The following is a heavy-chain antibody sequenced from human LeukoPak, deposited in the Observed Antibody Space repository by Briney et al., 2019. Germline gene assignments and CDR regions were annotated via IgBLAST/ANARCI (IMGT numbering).Heavy chain of an antibody. V-gene: IGHV3-23*01. J-gene: IGHJ5*01. CDR2: INANSGTT. CDR1: GFIFSNYG. Sequence: GGSLRLSCAASGFIFSNYGMHWVRQPPGKGLEWVSTINANSGTTSYAASVRGRFTISRDNSKNTLYLQLNTLRADDTATYYCARPISGGLAVTADWFHPWGQGSLVVVSS. D-gene: IGHD6-19*01. CDR3: ARPISGGLAVTADWFHP.